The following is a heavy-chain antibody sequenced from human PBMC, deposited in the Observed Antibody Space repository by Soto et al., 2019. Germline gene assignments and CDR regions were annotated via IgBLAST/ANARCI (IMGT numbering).Heavy chain of an antibody. Sequence: GASVKVSCKASGGTFSSYAISWVRQAPGQGLEWMGGIIPIFGTANYAQKFQGRVTITADESTSTAYMELSSLRSEDTAVYYWASQYCSGGSCKHYYYYGMDVWGQGTPVTVSS. V-gene: IGHV1-69*13. CDR2: IIPIFGTA. CDR3: ASQYCSGGSCKHYYYYGMDV. D-gene: IGHD2-15*01. J-gene: IGHJ6*02. CDR1: GGTFSSYA.